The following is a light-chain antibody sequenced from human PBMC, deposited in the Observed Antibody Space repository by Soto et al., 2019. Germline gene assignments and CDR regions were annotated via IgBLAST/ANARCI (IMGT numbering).Light chain of an antibody. J-gene: IGKJ1*01. V-gene: IGKV3-15*01. CDR2: DAS. CDR3: QQYNNWPRT. CDR1: QSVSGN. Sequence: EIVMTQSPATLSVSPGERATLSCRASQSVSGNLAWYKLKPGQAPRLLIYDASTRATGIPARFSGSGSGTEFTLTISSPQSEAFAVYYCQQYNNWPRTFGLGTKVEIK.